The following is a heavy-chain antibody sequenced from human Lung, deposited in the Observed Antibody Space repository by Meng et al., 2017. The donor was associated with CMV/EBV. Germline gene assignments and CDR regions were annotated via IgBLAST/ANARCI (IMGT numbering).Heavy chain of an antibody. V-gene: IGHV5-51*01. J-gene: IGHJ4*02. CDR3: ARQVSLERPPSN. CDR1: GYSFMSYW. Sequence: GESXKISCKASGYSFMSYWIGWVRQMPGKGLEWMGIIYPGDSDAKYSPSFQGQVTISADKSISTAYLQWSSLKSSDTAMYFCARQVSLERPPSNWGQGTLVTVSS. CDR2: IYPGDSDA. D-gene: IGHD1-1*01.